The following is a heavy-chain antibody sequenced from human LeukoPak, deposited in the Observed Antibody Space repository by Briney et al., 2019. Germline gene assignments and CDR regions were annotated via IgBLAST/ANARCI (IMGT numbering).Heavy chain of an antibody. CDR1: GFTFSSYS. V-gene: IGHV3-21*01. CDR3: ARSGSYYARHY. D-gene: IGHD1-26*01. Sequence: GGPLRLSCAASGFTFSSYSMNWVRQAPGKGLEWVSSISSSSSYIYYADSVKGRFTISRDNAKNSLYLQMNSLRAEDTAVYYCARSGSYYARHYWGQGTLVTVSS. CDR2: ISSSSSYI. J-gene: IGHJ4*02.